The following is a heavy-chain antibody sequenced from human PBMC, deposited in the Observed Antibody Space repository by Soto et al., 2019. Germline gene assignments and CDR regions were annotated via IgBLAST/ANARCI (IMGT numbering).Heavy chain of an antibody. CDR3: ARTNKQNSQSSGCAKRFDY. CDR2: FTSGGST. Sequence: EVQLLESGGDLVQPGGSLRLSCEASGFIFSNYAMTWVRQAPGKGTEWVSTFTSGGSTYYRYTVKGRFTISRDNSKNTLYLQMNRLRAETTAVYYCARTNKQNSQSSGCAKRFDYWGQGTLVTVSS. CDR1: GFIFSNYA. D-gene: IGHD3-22*01. J-gene: IGHJ4*02. V-gene: IGHV3-23*01.